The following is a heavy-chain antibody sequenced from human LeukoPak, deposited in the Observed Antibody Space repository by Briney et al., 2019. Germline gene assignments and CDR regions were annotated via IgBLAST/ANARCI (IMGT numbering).Heavy chain of an antibody. CDR2: ISAYNGNT. Sequence: ASVKVSCKASGYTFTGYDINWVRQATGQGLELMGWISAYNGNTNYAQKLQGRVTMTTDTSTSTAYMELRSLRSDDTAVYYCARDSSVTYYDFWSGYYDYWGQGTLVTVSS. D-gene: IGHD3-3*01. V-gene: IGHV1-18*01. J-gene: IGHJ4*02. CDR1: GYTFTGYD. CDR3: ARDSSVTYYDFWSGYYDY.